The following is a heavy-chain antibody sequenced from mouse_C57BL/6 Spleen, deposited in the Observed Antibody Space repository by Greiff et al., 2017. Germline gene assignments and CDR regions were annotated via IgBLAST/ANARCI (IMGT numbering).Heavy chain of an antibody. V-gene: IGHV1-7*01. CDR2: INPSSGYT. CDR1: GYTFTSYW. CDR3: ARNGSSSHWYFDV. D-gene: IGHD1-1*01. Sequence: VQLQQSGAELAKPGASVKLSCKASGYTFTSYWMHWVKQRPGQGLEWIGYINPSSGYTKYNQKFKDKATLTADKSSSTAYMQLNSLTSEDSAVYYCARNGSSSHWYFDVWGTGTTVTVSS. J-gene: IGHJ1*03.